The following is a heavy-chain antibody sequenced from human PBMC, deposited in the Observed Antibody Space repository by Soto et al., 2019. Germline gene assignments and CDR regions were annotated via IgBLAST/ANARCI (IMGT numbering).Heavy chain of an antibody. V-gene: IGHV4-34*01. CDR1: DGSFTGSH. CDR2: IKHSGST. D-gene: IGHD6-6*01. J-gene: IGHJ6*02. Sequence: SETLSLTCAVYDGSFTGSHWTWIRRPPGKGLEGIGEIKHSGSTNYNPSLTRRVTISVDTSKNQFSLKLNSVTAADTAVYYCARGGPFRHYFMDVWGQGTTGTISS. CDR3: ARGGPFRHYFMDV.